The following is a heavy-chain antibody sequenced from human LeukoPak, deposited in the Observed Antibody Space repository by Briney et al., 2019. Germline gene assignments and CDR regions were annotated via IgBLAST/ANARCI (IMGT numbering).Heavy chain of an antibody. CDR3: AKDLSLRSSDWYPGFDH. Sequence: PGGSLRLSSAASGFTFRRYAMSWVRQAPGKGLEWISVISENGGRTYYADSVKGRFTISTDNSKNTLYLQMNSLRAEDTAVYYCAKDLSLRSSDWYPGFDHWGQGTLVTVSS. CDR2: ISENGGRT. J-gene: IGHJ4*02. CDR1: GFTFRRYA. V-gene: IGHV3-23*01. D-gene: IGHD6-19*01.